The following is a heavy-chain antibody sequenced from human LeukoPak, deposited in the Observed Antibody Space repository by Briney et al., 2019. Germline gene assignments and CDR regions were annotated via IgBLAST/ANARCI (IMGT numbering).Heavy chain of an antibody. Sequence: SETLSLTCTVSDGSFSSGDYYWSWIRQPPGTGLEWIGYIYYSGSTYYNPSLKSRVTISVDTSKNQFSLKLSSVTAADTAVYYCARDVESSSHHFHDAFDIWGQGTMVTVSS. J-gene: IGHJ3*02. CDR3: ARDVESSSHHFHDAFDI. CDR2: IYYSGST. CDR1: DGSFSSGDYY. D-gene: IGHD6-13*01. V-gene: IGHV4-30-4*01.